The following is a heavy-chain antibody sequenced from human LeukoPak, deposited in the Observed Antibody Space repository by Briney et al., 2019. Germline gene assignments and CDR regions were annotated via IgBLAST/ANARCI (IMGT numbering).Heavy chain of an antibody. CDR2: ISYDGSNK. CDR3: ARELYYDNGGGAFDI. Sequence: GGSLRPSCAASGFTFSSYAMHWVRQAPGKGLEWVAVISYDGSNKYYADSVKGRFTISRDNSKNTLYLQMNSLRAEDTAVYYCARELYYDNGGGAFDIWGQGTMVTVSS. V-gene: IGHV3-30-3*01. D-gene: IGHD3-9*01. CDR1: GFTFSSYA. J-gene: IGHJ3*02.